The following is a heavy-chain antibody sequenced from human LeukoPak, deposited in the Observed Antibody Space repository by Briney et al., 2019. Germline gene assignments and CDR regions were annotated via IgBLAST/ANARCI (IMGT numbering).Heavy chain of an antibody. D-gene: IGHD3-22*01. J-gene: IGHJ6*02. Sequence: SETLSLTCTVSGGSISSGGYYWSWIRQHPGKGLEWIGYIYYSGSTYYNPSLKSRVTISVDTSKNQFSLKLSSVAAADTAVYYCARDHYDSSGYYYYYGMDVWGQGTTVTASS. CDR2: IYYSGST. V-gene: IGHV4-31*03. CDR1: GGSISSGGYY. CDR3: ARDHYDSSGYYYYYGMDV.